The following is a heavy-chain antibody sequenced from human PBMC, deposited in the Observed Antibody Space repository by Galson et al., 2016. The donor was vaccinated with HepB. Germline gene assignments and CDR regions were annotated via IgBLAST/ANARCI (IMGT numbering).Heavy chain of an antibody. CDR1: GLTLSRYW. J-gene: IGHJ4*02. Sequence: SLRLSCAVSGLTLSRYWMSWVRQAPGKGLEWVANIKQDGSETYYVDSVKGRFTISRDNAENSLYLQLNSLRAEDTAVYYCATDGYDQKGDDNWGQGTLVTVSS. D-gene: IGHD5-12*01. CDR2: IKQDGSET. CDR3: ATDGYDQKGDDN. V-gene: IGHV3-7*01.